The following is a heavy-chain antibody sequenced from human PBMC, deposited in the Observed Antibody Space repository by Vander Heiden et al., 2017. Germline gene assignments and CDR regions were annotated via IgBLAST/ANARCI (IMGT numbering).Heavy chain of an antibody. Sequence: DVRLVESGGGLVQPGGSLRLSCPASGFTFSSYEMTWVRQAPGKGLEWLSYISRSGETVYYADSVKGRFTVSRDNSQNSVMLQMNSLSAEDTAVYYCGFRKGDNSGWYLWFDPWGQGTLVTVSS. J-gene: IGHJ5*02. V-gene: IGHV3-48*03. D-gene: IGHD6-19*01. CDR1: GFTFSSYE. CDR2: ISRSGETV. CDR3: GFRKGDNSGWYLWFDP.